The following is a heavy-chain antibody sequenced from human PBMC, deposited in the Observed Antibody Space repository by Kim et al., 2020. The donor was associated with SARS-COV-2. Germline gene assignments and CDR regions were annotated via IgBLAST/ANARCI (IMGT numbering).Heavy chain of an antibody. V-gene: IGHV1-18*01. J-gene: IGHJ4*02. D-gene: IGHD4-17*01. Sequence: NYAPKLQGRVTMTTDTSTSTAYMELRSLRSDDTAVYYCARDGDYGDYFEYWGQGTLVTVSS. CDR3: ARDGDYGDYFEY.